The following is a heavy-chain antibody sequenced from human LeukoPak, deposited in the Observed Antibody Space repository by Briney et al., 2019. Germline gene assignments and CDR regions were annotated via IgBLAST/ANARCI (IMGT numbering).Heavy chain of an antibody. J-gene: IGHJ6*03. Sequence: GGSLRLSCAASGFTFDDYGMSWVRQAPGKGLEWVSGINWNGGSTGYADSVKGRFTISRDNAKNSLYLQMNSLRAEDTALYYCARVAIVVVPAANPTPSPHYYYYYYMDVWGKGTTVTVSS. CDR3: ARVAIVVVPAANPTPSPHYYYYYYMDV. CDR2: INWNGGST. CDR1: GFTFDDYG. D-gene: IGHD2-2*01. V-gene: IGHV3-20*04.